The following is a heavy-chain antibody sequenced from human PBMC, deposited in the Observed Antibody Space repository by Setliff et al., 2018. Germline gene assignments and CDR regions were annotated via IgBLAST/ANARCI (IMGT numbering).Heavy chain of an antibody. CDR2: IHYSGST. D-gene: IGHD3-3*01. CDR1: GGSISSHY. J-gene: IGHJ5*02. V-gene: IGHV4-59*11. Sequence: SETLSLTCTVSGGSISSHYWSWIRQPPGKGLEWIGYIHYSGSTNYNPSLKSRVTISVDTSKNQFSLKLSSVTAADTAVYYCARAGPTVTFFRVLVISWWDPWGQGSLVTVSS. CDR3: ARAGPTVTFFRVLVISWWDP.